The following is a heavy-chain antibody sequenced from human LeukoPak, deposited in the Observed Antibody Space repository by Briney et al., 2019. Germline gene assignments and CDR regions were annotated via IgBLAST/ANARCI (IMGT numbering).Heavy chain of an antibody. J-gene: IGHJ4*02. Sequence: GGSLRLSCAASEFTFDDYGMSWVRQAPGKGLEWVSGINWNGGGTGYADSVKGRFTIARDNAKNSLYLVMNSLRAEDTAFYYCARVQDRYYSGSGFDYWGQGTLVTVSS. V-gene: IGHV3-20*04. CDR3: ARVQDRYYSGSGFDY. D-gene: IGHD3-10*01. CDR1: EFTFDDYG. CDR2: INWNGGGT.